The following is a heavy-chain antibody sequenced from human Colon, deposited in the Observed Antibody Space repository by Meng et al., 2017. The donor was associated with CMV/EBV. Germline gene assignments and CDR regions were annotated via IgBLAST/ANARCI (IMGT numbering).Heavy chain of an antibody. CDR3: ARGDYDTSGYYFDL. D-gene: IGHD3-22*01. Sequence: SGGSIGSGGYFWSWVRQPPGKGLEWIGYIFHTGSAYYNLSLKSRVTISLDTSKNNFSLTMTSVSAADTAVYYCARGDYDTSGYYFDLWGQGTLVTVSS. CDR2: IFHTGSA. J-gene: IGHJ4*02. V-gene: IGHV4-30-4*01. CDR1: GGSIGSGGYF.